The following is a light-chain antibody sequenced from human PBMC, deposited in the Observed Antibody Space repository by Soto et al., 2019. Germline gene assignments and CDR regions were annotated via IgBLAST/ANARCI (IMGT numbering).Light chain of an antibody. CDR2: DAS. CDR3: QQRSRWPLT. J-gene: IGKJ4*01. V-gene: IGKV3-11*01. CDR1: QSVRSN. Sequence: SPGTPYLYTEERATLSCRASQSVRSNLAWYQQKPGQAPRLLIYDASNRATGIPARFSGSGSGTDFTLTISSLEPEDFAVYYCQQRSRWPLTFGGGTNVDVK.